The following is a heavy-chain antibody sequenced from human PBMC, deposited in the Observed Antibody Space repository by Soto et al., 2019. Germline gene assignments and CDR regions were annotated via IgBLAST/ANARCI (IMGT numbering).Heavy chain of an antibody. CDR2: ISGSGSST. V-gene: IGHV3-23*01. CDR1: GFTFSDYY. Sequence: GGSLRLSCAASGFTFSDYYMSWIRQAPGKGLEWVSGISGSGSSTYYADSVKGRFTISRDNSKTTLYLQMNSLRAEDTAVYYCAKRGAPDPTVADFLPIHWGQGTLVTVSS. CDR3: AKRGAPDPTVADFLPIH. J-gene: IGHJ4*02. D-gene: IGHD6-19*01.